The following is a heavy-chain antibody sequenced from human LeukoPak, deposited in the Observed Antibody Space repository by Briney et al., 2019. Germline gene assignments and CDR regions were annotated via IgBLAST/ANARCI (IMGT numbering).Heavy chain of an antibody. CDR3: ARDRNVDYIDY. D-gene: IGHD1-1*01. Sequence: GRSLRLSCAASGFTFSTYGMHWVRQAPGKGLEWVAVIWYDGSDKYYADSVKSRFTISRDNSKNTLYLQMNSLRAEDTAVYYCARDRNVDYIDYWGQGTLVTVAS. CDR1: GFTFSTYG. CDR2: IWYDGSDK. V-gene: IGHV3-33*01. J-gene: IGHJ4*02.